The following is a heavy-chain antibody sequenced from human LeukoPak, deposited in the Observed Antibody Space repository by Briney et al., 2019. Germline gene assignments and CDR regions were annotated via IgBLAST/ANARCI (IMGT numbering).Heavy chain of an antibody. V-gene: IGHV4-59*01. CDR3: ASAGQCGGDCYSLDY. J-gene: IGHJ4*02. CDR1: AGSINGYS. CDR2: MYYSGST. Sequence: KPSETLSLNCTVSAGSINGYSWTWLRQPPGKGLEWIGYMYYSGSTNYNHSLKSRVTITVDTSKNQFSLKLSSVTAADTAVYYCASAGQCGGDCYSLDYWGQGTLVTVSS. D-gene: IGHD2-21*02.